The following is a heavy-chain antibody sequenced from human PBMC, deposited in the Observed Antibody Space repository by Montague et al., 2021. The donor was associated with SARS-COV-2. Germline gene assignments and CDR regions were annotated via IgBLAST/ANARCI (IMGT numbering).Heavy chain of an antibody. CDR1: GGSFSAYY. V-gene: IGHV4-34*01. CDR2: INHSGST. CDR3: ARTDYISSWLVAKQWFDP. D-gene: IGHD6-13*01. J-gene: IGHJ5*02. Sequence: SETLSLTCAVYGGSFSAYYWSWIRQPPGKGLEWIGEINHSGSTNYNPSLKSRVTISVDTSKNQFSLKLSSVTAADTAVYYCARTDYISSWLVAKQWFDPWGQGTLVTVSS.